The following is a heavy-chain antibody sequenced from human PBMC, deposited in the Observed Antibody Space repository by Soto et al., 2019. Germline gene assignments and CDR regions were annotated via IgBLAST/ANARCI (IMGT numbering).Heavy chain of an antibody. CDR1: GFTFDDYA. V-gene: IGHV3-9*01. Sequence: DVQLVESGGGVVQPGRSLRLSCSASGFTFDDYAMNWVRQAPGKGLEWVSSISWNSGNIVYADSVRGRFTISRDNAKTSLHLQMNSLRAEDTALYYCTKGASTSCFSAFDLWGQGTRVTVSS. J-gene: IGHJ3*01. D-gene: IGHD2-2*01. CDR2: ISWNSGNI. CDR3: TKGASTSCFSAFDL.